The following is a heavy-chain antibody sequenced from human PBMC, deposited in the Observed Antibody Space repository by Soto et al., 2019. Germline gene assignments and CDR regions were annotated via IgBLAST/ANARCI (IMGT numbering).Heavy chain of an antibody. CDR2: ISVSDAFI. CDR1: GFHVGAFA. J-gene: IGHJ4*02. D-gene: IGHD1-20*01. CDR3: TRETVAAITGLDY. Sequence: PGGSLRLSCAASGFHVGAFAVNLVRQSPGKGLEWVSGISVSDAFIYYADSVRGRFSISRDASENILYLQMNSLRVDETALYYCTRETVAAITGLDYWGPGTVFTV. V-gene: IGHV3-23*01.